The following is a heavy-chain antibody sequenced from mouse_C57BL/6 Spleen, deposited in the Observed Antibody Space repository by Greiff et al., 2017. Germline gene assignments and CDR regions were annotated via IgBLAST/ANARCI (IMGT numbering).Heavy chain of an antibody. Sequence: QVQLKESGAELVRPGTSVKVSCKASGYAFTNYLIEWVKQRPGQGLEWIGVINPGSGGTNYNEKLKGKATLTADKSSSTAYMQLSSLTSEDSAVYFCARSSYWYFDVWGTGTTVTVSS. CDR2: INPGSGGT. CDR3: ARSSYWYFDV. D-gene: IGHD1-1*01. J-gene: IGHJ1*03. CDR1: GYAFTNYL. V-gene: IGHV1-54*01.